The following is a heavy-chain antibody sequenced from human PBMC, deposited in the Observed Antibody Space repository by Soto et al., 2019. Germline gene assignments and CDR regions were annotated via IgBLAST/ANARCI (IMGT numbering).Heavy chain of an antibody. CDR1: GYTFTSYA. CDR3: ARGDSSGYFRHYYYYGMDV. V-gene: IGHV1-3*01. CDR2: INAGNGNT. J-gene: IGHJ6*02. Sequence: ASVKVSCKASGYTFTSYAMHWVRQAPGQRLEWMGWINAGNGNTKYSQKFQGRVTMTRNTSISTAYMELSSLRSEDTAVYYCARGDSSGYFRHYYYYGMDVWGQGTTVTVSS. D-gene: IGHD3-22*01.